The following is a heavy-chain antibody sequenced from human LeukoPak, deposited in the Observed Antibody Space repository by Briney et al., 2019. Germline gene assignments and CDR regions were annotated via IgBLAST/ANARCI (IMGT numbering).Heavy chain of an antibody. CDR3: ARDRPPNDY. Sequence: SETLSLTCTVSGGSISSHYWSWTRQPPGKGLEWIGSIHYSGSTNYNPSLKSRVTISVDTSKNQFSLKLSSVTAADTAVYYCARDRPPNDYWGQGTLVTVSS. V-gene: IGHV4-59*11. CDR2: IHYSGST. J-gene: IGHJ4*02. CDR1: GGSISSHY.